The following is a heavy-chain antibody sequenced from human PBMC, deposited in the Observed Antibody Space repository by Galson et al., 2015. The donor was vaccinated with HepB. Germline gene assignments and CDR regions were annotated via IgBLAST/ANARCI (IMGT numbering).Heavy chain of an antibody. CDR3: ARQESYFYYAMDV. CDR1: GGTFRSNA. D-gene: IGHD3-3*01. V-gene: IGHV1-69*13. CDR2: IIPIFGPA. J-gene: IGHJ6*02. Sequence: SVKVSCKASGGTFRSNAITWVRQAPGQGLEWMGGIIPIFGPAVYAQKFQGRVTITEDESTSTAHMELSSLRSEDTAVYYCARQESYFYYAMDVWGQGTTVTVSS.